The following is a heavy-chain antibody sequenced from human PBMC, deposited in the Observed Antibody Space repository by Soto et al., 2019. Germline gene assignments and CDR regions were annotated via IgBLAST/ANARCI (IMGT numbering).Heavy chain of an antibody. D-gene: IGHD3-3*01. CDR2: IYHSGST. V-gene: IGHV4-30-2*01. CDR3: ARGSYDFWSGPNWFDP. CDR1: GGSISSGGYS. Sequence: QLQLQESGSGLVKPSQTLSLTCAVSGGSISSGGYSWSWIRQPPGKGLEWIGYIYHSGSTYCNPSLKSRVTISVDRSKNQFSLKLSSVTAADTAVYYCARGSYDFWSGPNWFDPWGQGTLVTVSS. J-gene: IGHJ5*02.